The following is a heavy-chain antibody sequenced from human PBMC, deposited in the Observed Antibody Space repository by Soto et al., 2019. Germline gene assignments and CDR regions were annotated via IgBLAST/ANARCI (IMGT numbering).Heavy chain of an antibody. J-gene: IGHJ6*02. V-gene: IGHV3-23*01. CDR2: ISGNGSST. Sequence: PGGSLRLSCAASGFTFSSYAMTWVRQAPGKGLEWVSTISGNGSSTYYADSVKGRFTISRDNSKNTLYLQMNSLRAEDTAVYYCAREYCSGGSCYYHYYYYGMDVWGQGTTVTVSS. CDR1: GFTFSSYA. CDR3: AREYCSGGSCYYHYYYYGMDV. D-gene: IGHD2-15*01.